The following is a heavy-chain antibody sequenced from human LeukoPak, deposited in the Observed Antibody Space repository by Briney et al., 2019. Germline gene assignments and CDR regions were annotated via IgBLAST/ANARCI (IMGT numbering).Heavy chain of an antibody. CDR1: GCTFSSYS. CDR3: AAEKIVGAVFDY. V-gene: IGHV3-21*01. D-gene: IGHD1-26*01. Sequence: GGSLRLSCAASGCTFSSYSLNWVGQAPGKGLEWVSAISSSSSYTYYPDSVKGRFTISRDNAKNSLYLQMNSLRAEDTAVYYCAAEKIVGAVFDYWGQGTLVTVSS. J-gene: IGHJ4*02. CDR2: ISSSSSYT.